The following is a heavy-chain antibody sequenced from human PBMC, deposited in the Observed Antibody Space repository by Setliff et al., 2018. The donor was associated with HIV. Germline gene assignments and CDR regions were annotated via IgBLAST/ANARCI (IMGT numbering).Heavy chain of an antibody. V-gene: IGHV1-3*01. CDR3: ARGDAIVIGSVYDMDV. J-gene: IGHJ6*02. CDR2: INAGNGNT. D-gene: IGHD3-22*01. CDR1: GYTFSYA. Sequence: ASVKVSCKASGYTFSYAMHWVRQAPGQRLEWMGWINAGNGNTKYSQKFQGRVTITRDTSASTAYMELSSLRSEDTAVYYCARGDAIVIGSVYDMDVWGQGTPVTVSS.